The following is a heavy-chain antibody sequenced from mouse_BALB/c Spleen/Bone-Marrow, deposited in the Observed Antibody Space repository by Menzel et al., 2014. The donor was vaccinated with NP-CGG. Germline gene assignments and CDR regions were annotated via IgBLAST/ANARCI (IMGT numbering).Heavy chain of an antibody. J-gene: IGHJ1*01. Sequence: DVQLVESGGGSVQPGGSLRLSCATSGFTFTDYCMSWVRQPPGKALEWLGFIRNKANGYTTEYSASVKGRFTISRDNSQRILYLQMNTLRAEDSATYYCARDENVGIYWYFDVWGAGTTVIVSS. CDR3: ARDENVGIYWYFDV. CDR2: IRNKANGYTT. CDR1: GFTFTDYC. V-gene: IGHV7-3*02.